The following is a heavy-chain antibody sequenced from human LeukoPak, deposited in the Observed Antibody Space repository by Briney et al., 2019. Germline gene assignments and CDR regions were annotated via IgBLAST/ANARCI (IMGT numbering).Heavy chain of an antibody. D-gene: IGHD4-17*01. CDR2: ISAYNGNT. CDR1: GYNFTSYG. CDR3: ARETPVTCLDH. J-gene: IGHJ4*02. V-gene: IGHV1-18*01. Sequence: ASVKVSCKASGYNFTSYGINWVRQAPGQGLEWMGWISAYNGNTNYAQKLQGRVTMTTDTSTSTAYMELRSLRPDDTAVYYCARETPVTCLDHWGQGTLLSVSS.